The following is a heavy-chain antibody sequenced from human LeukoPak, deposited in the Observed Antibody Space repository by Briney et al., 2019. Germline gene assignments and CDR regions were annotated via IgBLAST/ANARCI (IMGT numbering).Heavy chain of an antibody. CDR2: ISYDGSNK. CDR3: ARDQVSSGSWYFDY. V-gene: IGHV3-30-3*01. J-gene: IGHJ4*02. Sequence: GGSLRLSCAASGFTFSSYAMHWVRQAPGKGLEWVAVISYDGSNKYYADSVKGRFTISRDNSKNTLYLQMNSLRAEDTAVYYCARDQVSSGSWYFDYWGQGTLVTVSS. CDR1: GFTFSSYA. D-gene: IGHD6-19*01.